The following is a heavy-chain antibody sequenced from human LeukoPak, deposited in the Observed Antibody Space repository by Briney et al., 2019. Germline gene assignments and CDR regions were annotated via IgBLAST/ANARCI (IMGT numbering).Heavy chain of an antibody. CDR2: IYYSGST. V-gene: IGHV4-39*01. Sequence: PSETLSLTCTVSGGSISSSSYYWGWIRQPPGKGLEWIGSIYYSGSTYYNPSLKSRVTISVDTSKNQFSLKLSSVTAADTAVYYCARGLQGIGFGEPSHFDYWGQGTLVTVSS. CDR3: ARGLQGIGFGEPSHFDY. CDR1: GGSISSSSYY. D-gene: IGHD3-10*01. J-gene: IGHJ4*02.